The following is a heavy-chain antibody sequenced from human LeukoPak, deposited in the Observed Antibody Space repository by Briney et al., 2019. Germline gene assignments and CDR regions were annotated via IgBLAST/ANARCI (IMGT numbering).Heavy chain of an antibody. Sequence: GTSVTVSCKASGFTFRSSAIQWVRQVRGQRLELTGWVVVGSGNTNYAQKFQDRVTITKDMAKMTAYVELSSLRSEDTALYYCAAVFFSSTVPYFYHWAQGTLVTVAS. CDR1: GFTFRSSA. V-gene: IGHV1-58*02. CDR3: AAVFFSSTVPYFYH. CDR2: VVVGSGNT. D-gene: IGHD2-2*01. J-gene: IGHJ4*02.